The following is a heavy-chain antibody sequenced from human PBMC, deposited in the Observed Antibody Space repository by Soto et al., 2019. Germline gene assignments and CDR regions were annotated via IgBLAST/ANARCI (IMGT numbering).Heavy chain of an antibody. V-gene: IGHV1-69*01. D-gene: IGHD5-12*01. J-gene: IGHJ4*02. Sequence: QVQLVQSGAEVKKPGSSVKVSCKASGGTFSSYAISWLRQAPGQGLEWMGGIIPIFGTANYAQKFQGRVTITADESTSTAYMELSSLRSEDTAVYYCARPRRDGYNYEERWSYYFDYWGQGTLVTVSS. CDR2: IIPIFGTA. CDR1: GGTFSSYA. CDR3: ARPRRDGYNYEERWSYYFDY.